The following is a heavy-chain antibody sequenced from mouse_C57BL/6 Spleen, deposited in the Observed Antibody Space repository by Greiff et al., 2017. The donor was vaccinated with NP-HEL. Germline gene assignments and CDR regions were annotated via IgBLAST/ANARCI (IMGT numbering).Heavy chain of an antibody. CDR2: IRSKSNNYAT. D-gene: IGHD1-1*02. V-gene: IGHV10-1*01. CDR3: VSLIWPYYAMDY. CDR1: GFSFNTYA. Sequence: EVQLVESGGGLVQPKGSLKLSCAASGFSFNTYAMNWVRQAPGKGLEWVARIRSKSNNYATYYADSVKDRFTISRDDSESMLYLQMNNLKTEDTAMYYCVSLIWPYYAMDYWGQGTSVTVSS. J-gene: IGHJ4*01.